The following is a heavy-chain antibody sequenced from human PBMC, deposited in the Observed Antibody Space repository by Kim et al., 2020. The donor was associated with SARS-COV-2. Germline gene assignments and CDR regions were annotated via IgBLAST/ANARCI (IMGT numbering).Heavy chain of an antibody. V-gene: IGHV1-18*01. J-gene: IGHJ4*02. D-gene: IGHD3-10*01. CDR2: ISAYNGNT. Sequence: ASVKVSCKASGYTFTSYGISWVRQAPGQGLEWMGWISAYNGNTNYAQKLQGRVTMTTDTSTSTAYMELRSLRSDDTAVYYCARQPIRYGSGSYHHWGQGTLVTVSS. CDR3: ARQPIRYGSGSYHH. CDR1: GYTFTSYG.